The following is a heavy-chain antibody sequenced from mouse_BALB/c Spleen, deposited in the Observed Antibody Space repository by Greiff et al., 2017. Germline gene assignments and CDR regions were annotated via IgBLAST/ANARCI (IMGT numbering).Heavy chain of an antibody. D-gene: IGHD3-3*01. J-gene: IGHJ3*01. Sequence: EVNVVESGGGLVQPGGSLRLSCATSGFTFTDYYMSWVRQPPGKALEWLGFIRNKANGYTTEYSASVKGRFTISRDNSQSILYLQMNTLRAEDSATYYCARDIGLDSPFAYWGQGTLVTVSA. CDR1: GFTFTDYY. CDR2: IRNKANGYTT. CDR3: ARDIGLDSPFAY. V-gene: IGHV7-3*02.